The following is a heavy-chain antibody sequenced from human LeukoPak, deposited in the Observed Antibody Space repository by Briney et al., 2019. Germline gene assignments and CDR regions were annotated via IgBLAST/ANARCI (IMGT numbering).Heavy chain of an antibody. CDR1: GFTFSSYT. CDR3: SKGGWSGRSYGSYPFSDY. V-gene: IGHV3-23*01. CDR2: ITGGGDIT. Sequence: PGGSLRLSCAASGFTFSSYTMTWVRQAPGKGLEWVSSITGGGDITYYADSVKGRFTISRDNSKNTLYLQMNSLRAEDTAVYYCSKGGWSGRSYGSYPFSDYWGQGTLVTVPS. J-gene: IGHJ4*02. D-gene: IGHD5-18*01.